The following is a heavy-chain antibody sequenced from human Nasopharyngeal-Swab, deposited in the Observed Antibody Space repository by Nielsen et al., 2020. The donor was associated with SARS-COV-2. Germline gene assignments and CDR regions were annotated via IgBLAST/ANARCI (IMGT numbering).Heavy chain of an antibody. CDR2: ISAYSGKT. Sequence: ASVKVSCKASGYIFTLHRIGWVRQAPGQGLEWMGWISAYSGKTEYAQNFQGRVTMTTDTSTSTAYMEVSSLRSEDTAVYYCATDQCSGGACYSRFDYWGQGTLVTVSS. D-gene: IGHD2-15*01. J-gene: IGHJ4*02. V-gene: IGHV1-18*01. CDR1: GYIFTLHR. CDR3: ATDQCSGGACYSRFDY.